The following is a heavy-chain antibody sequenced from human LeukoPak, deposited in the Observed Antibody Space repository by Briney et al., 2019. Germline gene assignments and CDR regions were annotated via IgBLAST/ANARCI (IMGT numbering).Heavy chain of an antibody. CDR3: ARDRPNHPYYYYGMDV. CDR1: GFAFSSYA. Sequence: GGSLRLSCAASGFAFSSYAMHWVRQAPGKGLEWVAVISYDGSNKYYADSVKGRFTISRDNSKNTLYLQMNSLRAEDTAVYYCARDRPNHPYYYYGMDVWGQGTTVTVSS. V-gene: IGHV3-30-3*01. CDR2: ISYDGSNK. J-gene: IGHJ6*02. D-gene: IGHD1-14*01.